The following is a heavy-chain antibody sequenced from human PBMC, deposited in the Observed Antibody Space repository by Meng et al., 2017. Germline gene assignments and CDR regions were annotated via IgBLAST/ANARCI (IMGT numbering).Heavy chain of an antibody. CDR3: ARAGPLESQAYCGGDCYYIHYDY. Sequence: SVKVSCKASGYTFTSYAISWVRQAPGQGLEWMGWIIPISGTAKYAQKFQGSVTITADKSTSTAYMELSSLSSEDTAVYYCARAGPLESQAYCGGDCYYIHYDYWGQGTLVTVSS. V-gene: IGHV1-69*06. J-gene: IGHJ4*02. CDR2: IIPISGTA. D-gene: IGHD2-21*02. CDR1: GYTFTSYA.